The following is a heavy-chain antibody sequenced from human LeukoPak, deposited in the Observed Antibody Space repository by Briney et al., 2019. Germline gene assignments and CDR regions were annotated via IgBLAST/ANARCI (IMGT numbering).Heavy chain of an antibody. V-gene: IGHV3-11*01. CDR1: GFTFDDYF. D-gene: IGHD6-13*01. J-gene: IGHJ4*02. Sequence: AGSLRLSCAAAGFTFDDYFMGWVRQAPGKGLEWDSHITNSGYTMYYADSVRGRFTISKDNAKNSLYLHMSGLRAEDTAVYYCARSRARIAAAVYYFDYWGQGTPVTVS. CDR3: ARSRARIAAAVYYFDY. CDR2: ITNSGYTM.